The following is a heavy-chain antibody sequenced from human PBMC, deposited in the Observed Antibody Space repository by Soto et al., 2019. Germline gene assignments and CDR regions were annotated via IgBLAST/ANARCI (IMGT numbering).Heavy chain of an antibody. CDR3: ARHRPGPSYYYPYYMDV. CDR1: GFTFSNYA. Sequence: GGSLRLACAASGFTFSNYAMSWVRQAPGRGLEWVSTINGRGHSTYYADSVKGRFTISRDNSKNTLYLQMNSLRAEDTAVYYCARHRPGPSYYYPYYMDVWGKGTTVTVSS. V-gene: IGHV3-23*01. D-gene: IGHD7-27*01. J-gene: IGHJ6*03. CDR2: INGRGHST.